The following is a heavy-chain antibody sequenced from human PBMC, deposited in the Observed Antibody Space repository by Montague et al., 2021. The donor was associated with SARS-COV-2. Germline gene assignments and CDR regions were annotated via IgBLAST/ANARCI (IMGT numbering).Heavy chain of an antibody. CDR2: IDWXDDK. J-gene: IGHJ4*02. V-gene: IGHV2-70*11. D-gene: IGHD6-19*01. CDR3: AREYSSGVYFDY. Sequence: PALVNPTETLTLTCTFSGFSLSTSGMCVSWIRQPPGKALEWLARIDWXDDKYYSTSLKTRLTISKDTSKNQVVLTMTNMDPVDTATYYCAREYSSGVYFDYWGQGTLVTVSS. CDR1: GFSLSTSGMC.